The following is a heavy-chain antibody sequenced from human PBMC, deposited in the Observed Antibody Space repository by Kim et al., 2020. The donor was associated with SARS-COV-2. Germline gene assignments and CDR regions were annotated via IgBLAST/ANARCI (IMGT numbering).Heavy chain of an antibody. Sequence: SETLSLTCTVSGGSVSSGNYHWSWIRQPAGMGLEWIGRIYTSGSTNYNPSLKSRVTISLDTSKNQFSLNLTSVTAADTAMYYCAKTGEFDYWGQGTLVTVSS. CDR2: IYTSGST. J-gene: IGHJ4*02. V-gene: IGHV4-61*02. CDR3: AKTGEFDY. D-gene: IGHD7-27*01. CDR1: GGSVSSGNYH.